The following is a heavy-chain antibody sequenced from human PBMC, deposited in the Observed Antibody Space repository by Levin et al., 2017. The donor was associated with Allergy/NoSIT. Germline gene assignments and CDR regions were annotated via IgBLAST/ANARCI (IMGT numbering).Heavy chain of an antibody. J-gene: IGHJ4*02. CDR1: GYTFTGYY. V-gene: IGHV1-2*02. D-gene: IGHD6-13*01. Sequence: ASVKVSCKASGYTFTGYYMHWVRQAPGQGLEWMGWINPNSGGTNYAQKFQGRVTMTRDTSISTAYMELSRLRSDDTAVYYCACHSSSRHPPDYWGQGTLVTVSS. CDR3: ACHSSSRHPPDY. CDR2: INPNSGGT.